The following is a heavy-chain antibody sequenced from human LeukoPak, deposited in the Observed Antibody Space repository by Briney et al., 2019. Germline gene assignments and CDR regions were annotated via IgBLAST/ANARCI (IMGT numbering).Heavy chain of an antibody. D-gene: IGHD6-19*01. J-gene: IGHJ4*02. Sequence: GSLRLSCAASGFTVSSNYMSWVRQGPGKGLECVSVISNDGDTYYADSVKGRFTISRDTSKNTVSLQMNSLRAEDTAVYYCAGDRTTGGWYEFDYWGQGTLVTVSS. V-gene: IGHV3-53*01. CDR1: GFTVSSNY. CDR2: ISNDGDT. CDR3: AGDRTTGGWYEFDY.